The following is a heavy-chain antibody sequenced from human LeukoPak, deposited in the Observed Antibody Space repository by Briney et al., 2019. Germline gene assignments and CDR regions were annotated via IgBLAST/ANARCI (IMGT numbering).Heavy chain of an antibody. J-gene: IGHJ4*02. CDR1: GFTFSSYG. Sequence: GRSLRLSCAASGFTFSSYGMHWVRQAPGKGLEWVAVIWYDGSNKYYADSVKGRFTISRDNSKNTLYLQMNSLRAEDTAVYYCARGAGREAAAGTGHYWGQGTLVTVSS. V-gene: IGHV3-33*01. CDR2: IWYDGSNK. D-gene: IGHD6-13*01. CDR3: ARGAGREAAAGTGHY.